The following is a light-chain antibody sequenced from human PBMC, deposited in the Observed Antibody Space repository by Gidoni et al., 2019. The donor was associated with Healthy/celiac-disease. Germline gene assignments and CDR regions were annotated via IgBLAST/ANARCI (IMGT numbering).Light chain of an antibody. V-gene: IGLV3-19*01. Sequence: SSELTQDPAVSAALGQTVRITCQGDSLRSYYASWYQQKPGQAPVLVIYGKTNRPSGIPDRFSGSSSGNTASLTITGAQAEDEADYYCNSRDSSGNHVVFGGVTKLTVL. CDR1: SLRSYY. CDR2: GKT. CDR3: NSRDSSGNHVV. J-gene: IGLJ2*01.